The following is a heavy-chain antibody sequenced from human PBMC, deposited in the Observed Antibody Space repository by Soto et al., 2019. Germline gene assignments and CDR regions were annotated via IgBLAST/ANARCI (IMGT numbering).Heavy chain of an antibody. CDR1: GFTFTSSA. V-gene: IGHV1-58*01. CDR3: AKGRLAVAAPYTWFDP. Sequence: SVKVSCKASGFTFTSSAVQWVRQSRGQRLEWIGWIVVGSGNTNYAQKFQERVTITRDMSTSTAYMELNSLRVEDTAVYHCAKGRLAVAAPYTWFDPWGLGTLVTVSS. CDR2: IVVGSGNT. J-gene: IGHJ5*02. D-gene: IGHD6-19*01.